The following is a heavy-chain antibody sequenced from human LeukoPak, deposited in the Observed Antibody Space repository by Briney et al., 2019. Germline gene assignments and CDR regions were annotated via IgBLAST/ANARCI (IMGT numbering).Heavy chain of an antibody. Sequence: SETLSLTCGVSGYSISSGYYWGWIRRPPGKGLEWIGSIYHSGSAYYNPSLKSRVTISVDTSKNQFSLKLSSVTAADTAVYYCARDGPTYYYDNSGHYYDYWGQGTLVTVSS. V-gene: IGHV4-38-2*02. CDR2: IYHSGSA. D-gene: IGHD3-22*01. J-gene: IGHJ4*02. CDR3: ARDGPTYYYDNSGHYYDY. CDR1: GYSISSGYY.